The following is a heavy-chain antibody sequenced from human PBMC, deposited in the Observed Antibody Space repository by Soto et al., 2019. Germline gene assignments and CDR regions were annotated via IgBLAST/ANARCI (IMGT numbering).Heavy chain of an antibody. CDR2: IKPNGDGP. CDR3: ARGNYDFLTRYYSLDQ. V-gene: IGHV1-46*01. CDR1: GYTFTTYF. J-gene: IGHJ4*02. D-gene: IGHD3-9*01. Sequence: QVQLVQSGAEVKRPGASVKVSCKASGYTFTTYFIHWVRQAPGQGLEWMGIIKPNGDGPTYAPKFPGSVTITTDTSTSTVNMELTSLRSKDTAVYYFARGNYDFLTRYYSLDQWGQGTLVTVSS.